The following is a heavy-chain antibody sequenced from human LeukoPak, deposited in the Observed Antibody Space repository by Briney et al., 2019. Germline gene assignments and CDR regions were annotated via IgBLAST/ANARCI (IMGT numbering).Heavy chain of an antibody. J-gene: IGHJ4*02. CDR3: ARDRGGYGDYDLDY. CDR2: INPSGGST. V-gene: IGHV1-46*01. D-gene: IGHD4-17*01. CDR1: GYTFTSYY. Sequence: ASVKVSCKASGYTFTSYYMHWVRQAPGQGLEWMGIINPSGGSTSYAQKFQGRVTITADKSTSTAYMELSSLRSEDTAVYYCARDRGGYGDYDLDYWGQGTLVTVSS.